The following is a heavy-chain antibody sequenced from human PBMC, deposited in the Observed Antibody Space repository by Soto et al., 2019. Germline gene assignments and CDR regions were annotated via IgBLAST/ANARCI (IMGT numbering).Heavy chain of an antibody. CDR3: AKNQGYGGFGESISFDY. CDR1: GFTFSSYA. Sequence: GGSLRLSCAASGFTFSSYAMSWVRQAPGKGLEWVSAISGSGGSTYYADSVKGRFTISRDNSKNTLYLQMNSLRAEDTAVYYCAKNQGYGGFGESISFDYWGQGTLVTVSS. J-gene: IGHJ4*02. D-gene: IGHD3-10*01. V-gene: IGHV3-23*01. CDR2: ISGSGGST.